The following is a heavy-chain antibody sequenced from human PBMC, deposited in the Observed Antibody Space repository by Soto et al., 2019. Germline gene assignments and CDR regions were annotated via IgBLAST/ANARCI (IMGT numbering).Heavy chain of an antibody. CDR2: IYYSGST. D-gene: IGHD1-26*01. CDR1: GGSISSSSYY. CDR3: ASNASGSSHYPEYFPH. V-gene: IGHV4-39*01. Sequence: QLQLQESGPGLVKPSETLSLTCTVSGGSISSSSYYWGWIRQPPGKGLEWIGSIYYSGSTYYNPSLKSRVTTSVATSKTQFSLKLSSGTAADTAVYYCASNASGSSHYPEYFPHWGQGTLVTVSS. J-gene: IGHJ1*01.